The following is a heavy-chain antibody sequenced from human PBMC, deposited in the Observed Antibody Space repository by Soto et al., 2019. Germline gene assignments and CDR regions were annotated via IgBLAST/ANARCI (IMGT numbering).Heavy chain of an antibody. Sequence: QVQLQQWGAGPLRPLETLSLTCGVSGGSFSGYYWDWIRQSPGKGLEWIGEINDRGSINYNPSLKCRVSISVDTSQKHCSLPLMSVNAADMDVSYCARESPDICTGPPWFWYFELWGRGTLVTVSS. CDR1: GGSFSGYY. CDR3: ARESPDICTGPPWFWYFEL. J-gene: IGHJ2*01. CDR2: INDRGSI. D-gene: IGHD3-9*01. V-gene: IGHV4-34*01.